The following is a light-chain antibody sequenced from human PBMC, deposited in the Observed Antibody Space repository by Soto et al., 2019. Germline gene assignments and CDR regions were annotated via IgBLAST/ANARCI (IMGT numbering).Light chain of an antibody. Sequence: DIQMTQSPSSLSASVGDRVTITCRASQGITNYLAWYQQKPGKVPKLLIYSASTLHSGVPSRFSGSGSGTDFTLSINGLQPEDVATYYCQEYNSAHSYSFSQGTKVEIK. J-gene: IGKJ1*01. CDR3: QEYNSAHSYS. CDR1: QGITNY. V-gene: IGKV1-27*01. CDR2: SAS.